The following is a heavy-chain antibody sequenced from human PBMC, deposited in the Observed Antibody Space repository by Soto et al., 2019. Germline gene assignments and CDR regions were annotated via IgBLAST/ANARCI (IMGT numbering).Heavy chain of an antibody. CDR1: GYIFINYY. CDR3: ARGSPTVITRA. Sequence: QVQLEQSGPQLKMPGASVKVSCKASGYIFINYYMHWVRQAPGQGPVWMGFVNPRTGSTNYAQKSQSRHSLTRDTSTSTFSMDLSGLTAADTAVYFCARGSPTVITRAWGQGTLVTVS. D-gene: IGHD1-20*01. CDR2: VNPRTGST. J-gene: IGHJ4*02. V-gene: IGHV1-46*01.